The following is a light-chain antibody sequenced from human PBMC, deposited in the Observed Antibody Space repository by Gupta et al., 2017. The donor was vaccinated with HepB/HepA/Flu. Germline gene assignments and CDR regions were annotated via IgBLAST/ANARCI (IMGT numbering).Light chain of an antibody. J-gene: IGLJ1*01. V-gene: IGLV1-44*01. CDR1: SSNIGSNT. CDR2: SNN. CDR3: AAWDDSLNGFYV. Sequence: QSVLTQPPSASGTPGQRVTISCSGSSSNIGSNTVNWYQRLPGTAPKLLIYSNNQRPSGVPDRFSGSKSGTSASLAVSGLQSEDEGDYYCAAWDDSLNGFYVFGTGTKVTVL.